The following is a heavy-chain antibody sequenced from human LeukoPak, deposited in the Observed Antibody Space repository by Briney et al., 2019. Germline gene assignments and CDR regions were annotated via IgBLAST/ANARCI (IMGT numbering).Heavy chain of an antibody. J-gene: IGHJ4*02. Sequence: GGSLRLSCAASGFAFSSFAMTWVRQAPGKGLEWVSGFDGNGPNTYYADSVKGRWTISRDNSRNTLYLEMNSLRPEDTAIYYCAKPRTTGLGWAQFDYWGQGSLVTVSS. CDR2: FDGNGPNT. CDR1: GFAFSSFA. V-gene: IGHV3-23*01. CDR3: AKPRTTGLGWAQFDY. D-gene: IGHD2-8*02.